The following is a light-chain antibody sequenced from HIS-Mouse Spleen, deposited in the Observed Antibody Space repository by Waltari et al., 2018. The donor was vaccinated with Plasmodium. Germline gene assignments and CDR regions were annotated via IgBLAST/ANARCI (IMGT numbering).Light chain of an antibody. Sequence: SYVLTQPPSVSVAPGQTARITCGGGNIGSKRVQWYPQKPGQAPVRVVYADSDRPTGIPERFSGSTCGNTATLTVGRVEAGDEADYYCQVWDSSSDHVVFGGGTKLTVL. V-gene: IGLV3-21*02. CDR2: ADS. J-gene: IGLJ2*01. CDR3: QVWDSSSDHVV. CDR1: NIGSKR.